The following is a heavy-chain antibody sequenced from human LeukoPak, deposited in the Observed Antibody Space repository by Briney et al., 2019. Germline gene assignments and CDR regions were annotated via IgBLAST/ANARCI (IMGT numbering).Heavy chain of an antibody. CDR2: IRYDGSNK. Sequence: GGSLRLSCAASGFTFSSYGMHWVRQAPGKGLEWVAFIRYDGSNKYYADSVKGRFTISRDNSKNTLYLQMNSLRAEDTAVYYCAKDPHRYDSSGYSDHWGQGTLVTVSS. D-gene: IGHD3-22*01. V-gene: IGHV3-30*02. CDR3: AKDPHRYDSSGYSDH. CDR1: GFTFSSYG. J-gene: IGHJ4*02.